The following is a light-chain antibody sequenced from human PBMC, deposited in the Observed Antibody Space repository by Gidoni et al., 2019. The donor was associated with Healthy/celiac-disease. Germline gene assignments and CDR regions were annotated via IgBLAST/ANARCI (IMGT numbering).Light chain of an antibody. J-gene: IGLJ2*01. CDR2: KDS. CDR3: QSADSSGTYPDVV. CDR1: ALPKQY. Sequence: SYELTQPPSVSVSPGQTARITCSGDALPKQYAYWYQQKPGQAPVLVIYKDSERPSGIPERFSGSSSGTTVTLTISGVQAEDDADYYCQSADSSGTYPDVVFGGGTKLTVL. V-gene: IGLV3-25*02.